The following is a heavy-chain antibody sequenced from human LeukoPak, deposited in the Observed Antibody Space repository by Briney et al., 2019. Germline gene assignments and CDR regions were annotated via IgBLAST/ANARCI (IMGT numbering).Heavy chain of an antibody. V-gene: IGHV3-53*01. CDR3: ARGIFAYYYDSSGSNAFDI. Sequence: PGGSLRLSCAASGFTVSSNYMSWVRQAPGKGLEWVSVIYSGGSTYYADSVKGRFTISRDNSKNTLYLQMNSLRAEDTAVYYCARGIFAYYYDSSGSNAFDIWGQGTMVTVSS. D-gene: IGHD3-22*01. CDR2: IYSGGST. J-gene: IGHJ3*02. CDR1: GFTVSSNY.